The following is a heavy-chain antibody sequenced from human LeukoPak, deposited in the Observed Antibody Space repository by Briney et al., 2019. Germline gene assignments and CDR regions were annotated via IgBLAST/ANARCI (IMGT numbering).Heavy chain of an antibody. J-gene: IGHJ4*02. CDR1: GGSISSGGYS. CDR3: AMYYYDSSGYNRVFDY. V-gene: IGHV4-30-2*01. Sequence: PSETLSLTCAVSGGSISSGGYSWSWTRQPPGKGLEWIGYIYHSGSTYYNPSLKSRVTISVDRSKNQFSLKLSSVTAADTAVYYCAMYYYDSSGYNRVFDYWGQGTLVTVSS. CDR2: IYHSGST. D-gene: IGHD3-22*01.